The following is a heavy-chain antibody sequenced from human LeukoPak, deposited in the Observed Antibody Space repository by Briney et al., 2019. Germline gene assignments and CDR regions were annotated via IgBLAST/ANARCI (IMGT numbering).Heavy chain of an antibody. CDR2: TYYRSKWYN. CDR1: GDSLSSKNGA. D-gene: IGHD6-19*01. CDR3: ARDFGTTGWHTFDY. Sequence: SQTLSLTCAVSGDSLSSKNGAWNWIRQSPSRGLEWLGRTYYRSKWYNDYAESMEGRMTISQDTSKNQYSLHLNSVTPDDTAVYYCARDFGTTGWHTFDYWGQGTLVTVSS. J-gene: IGHJ4*02. V-gene: IGHV6-1*01.